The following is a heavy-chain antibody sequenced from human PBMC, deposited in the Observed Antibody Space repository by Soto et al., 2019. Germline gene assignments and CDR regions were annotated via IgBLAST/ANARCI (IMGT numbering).Heavy chain of an antibody. V-gene: IGHV3-23*01. Sequence: EVQLLESGGGVVQPGGFLRLSCVASGFNFKKFAMSWVRQAPGEGLEWVSGISCCGGSTSYADSVKGRFSIARDDSTNTLSLQMNNLRVEDTAQYYCAKADGEQWLLPHLDKWGQGTLVTVS. D-gene: IGHD6-19*01. J-gene: IGHJ4*02. CDR3: AKADGEQWLLPHLDK. CDR2: ISCCGGST. CDR1: GFNFKKFA.